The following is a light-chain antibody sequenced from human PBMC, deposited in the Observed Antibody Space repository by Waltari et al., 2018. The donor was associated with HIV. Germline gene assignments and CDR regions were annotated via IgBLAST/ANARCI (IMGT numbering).Light chain of an antibody. CDR2: AAS. J-gene: IGKJ2*01. CDR3: QQLNTYPPDT. Sequence: DIQLTQSTSLLSESVGDRVPITCRASEDINNFLGWYQQKPGVAPKLLIYAASTLEDEVPSRFSGSGSGTDFTLTISSLQPEDFATYFCQQLNTYPPDTFGPGTKLEI. CDR1: EDINNF. V-gene: IGKV1-9*01.